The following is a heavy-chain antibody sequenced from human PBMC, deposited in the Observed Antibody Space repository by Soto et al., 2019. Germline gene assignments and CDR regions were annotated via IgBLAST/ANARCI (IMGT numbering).Heavy chain of an antibody. V-gene: IGHV3-49*03. J-gene: IGHJ6*02. D-gene: IGHD3-16*01. CDR2: IRSKVYGGTA. CDR3: TRDGVQIIDCDYVYYGLDV. Sequence: PGGSLRLSCKGSGFTFGDYALNWFRQSPGKGLEWVGFIRSKVYGGTADYAASVKGRFTISRDDSKSIAYLQMNSLKTDDTAVYYCTRDGVQIIDCDYVYYGLDVWGPGTTVTVSS. CDR1: GFTFGDYA.